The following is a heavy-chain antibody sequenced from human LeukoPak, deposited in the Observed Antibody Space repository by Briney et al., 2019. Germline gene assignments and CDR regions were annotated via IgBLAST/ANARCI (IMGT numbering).Heavy chain of an antibody. CDR3: ARDIGYFHFDY. Sequence: GVSVRLSCAASGFTFSSHSMNWVRQAPGKGLEWVSSISSSSRYIYYADSVKGRFTISRDNAKNSLYLQMNSLRAEDTAVYYCARDIGYFHFDYWGQGTLVTVSS. V-gene: IGHV3-21*01. CDR1: GFTFSSHS. J-gene: IGHJ4*02. D-gene: IGHD6-13*01. CDR2: ISSSSRYI.